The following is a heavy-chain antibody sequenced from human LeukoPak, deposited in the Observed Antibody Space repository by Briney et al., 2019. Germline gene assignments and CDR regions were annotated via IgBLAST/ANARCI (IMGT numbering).Heavy chain of an antibody. CDR2: ISSSSSTI. CDR1: GFTFSSYS. CDR3: ARRDMVVAAAINYYYMDV. D-gene: IGHD2-15*01. V-gene: IGHV3-48*01. J-gene: IGHJ6*03. Sequence: GGSLRLSCAASGFTFSSYSMNWVRQAPGKGLEWVSYISSSSSTIYYADSVKGRFTISRDNAKNSLYLQMNSLRAEDTAVYYCARRDMVVAAAINYYYMDVWGKGTTVTVSS.